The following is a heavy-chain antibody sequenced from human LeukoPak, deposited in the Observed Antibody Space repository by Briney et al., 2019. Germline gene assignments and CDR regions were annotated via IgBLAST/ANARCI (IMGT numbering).Heavy chain of an antibody. D-gene: IGHD5-18*01. Sequence: SETLSLTCTVSGGSISSYYWSWIRQPAGKGLEWIGRIYTSGSTNYNPSLKSRVTMSVDTSKNQFSLKLSSVTAADTAVYYCASYNTAMPHPGAFDIWGQGTMVTVSS. J-gene: IGHJ3*02. CDR2: IYTSGST. CDR1: GGSISSYY. CDR3: ASYNTAMPHPGAFDI. V-gene: IGHV4-4*07.